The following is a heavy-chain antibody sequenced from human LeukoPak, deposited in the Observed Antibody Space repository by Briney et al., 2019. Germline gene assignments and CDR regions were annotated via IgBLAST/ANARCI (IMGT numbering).Heavy chain of an antibody. V-gene: IGHV3-9*01. CDR3: AKDYGYDKYYYYGMDV. D-gene: IGHD5-12*01. CDR2: ISWNSGSI. J-gene: IGHJ6*02. CDR1: GFTFDDYA. Sequence: GGSLRLSCEASGFTFDDYAMHWVRQAPGKGLEWVSGISWNSGSIGYADSVKGRFTISRDNAKNSLYLQMNSLRAEDTALYYCAKDYGYDKYYYYGMDVWGQGTMVTVSS.